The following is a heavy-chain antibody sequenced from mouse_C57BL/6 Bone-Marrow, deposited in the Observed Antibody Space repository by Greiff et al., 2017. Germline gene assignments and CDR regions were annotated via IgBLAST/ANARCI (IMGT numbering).Heavy chain of an antibody. CDR2: IYPRDGST. D-gene: IGHD1-1*01. Sequence: VQLQQSGPELVKPGASVKLSCKASGYTFTSYDINWVKQRPGQGLEWIGWIYPRDGSTKYNEKFKGKATLTVDTSSSTAYMELHSLTSEDSAVYFCARDSGSIYWYFDVWGTGTTVTVSS. CDR1: GYTFTSYD. V-gene: IGHV1-85*01. CDR3: ARDSGSIYWYFDV. J-gene: IGHJ1*03.